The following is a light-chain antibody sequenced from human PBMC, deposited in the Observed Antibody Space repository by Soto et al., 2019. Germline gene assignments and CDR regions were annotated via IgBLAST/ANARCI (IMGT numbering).Light chain of an antibody. CDR2: GAS. CDR1: QSVSSN. Sequence: DIVMTQSPATLSVSPGERATLSCRASQSVSSNLAWYQQKPGQAPRLLIYGASSRETGLPARFSGSGSGTEFPITISSLPYEDVAVYYCQQYNNWPLTFGGGTKVEIQ. J-gene: IGKJ4*01. CDR3: QQYNNWPLT. V-gene: IGKV3-15*01.